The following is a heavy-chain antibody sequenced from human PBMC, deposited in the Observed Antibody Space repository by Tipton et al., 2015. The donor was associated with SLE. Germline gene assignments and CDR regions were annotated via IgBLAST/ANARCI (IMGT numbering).Heavy chain of an antibody. Sequence: GLVKPSETLSLTCTVSGASMSSHYWSWIRQPPGKGLEWIGYIHYNRDTNYHPSLKSRVTISVDTSKNQLSLKLTSVTAADTAVYYCARGSVVADDFWGQGTLVTVSS. D-gene: IGHD2-15*01. CDR2: IHYNRDT. CDR3: ARGSVVADDF. CDR1: GASMSSHY. V-gene: IGHV4-59*11. J-gene: IGHJ4*02.